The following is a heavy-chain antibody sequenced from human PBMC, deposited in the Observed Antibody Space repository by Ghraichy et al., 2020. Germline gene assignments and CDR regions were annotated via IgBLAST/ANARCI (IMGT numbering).Heavy chain of an antibody. Sequence: GGSLRLSCAASGFSFNNAWMSWVRQAPGKGLEWIGRIKSKADGGTPDYATSLKGRFTISRDDSKKTLYLQMNSLKTEDTAVYYCATLKISMVREVISTWGQGTQVTVSS. CDR1: GFSFNNAW. D-gene: IGHD3-10*01. V-gene: IGHV3-15*01. CDR2: IKSKADGGTP. CDR3: ATLKISMVREVIST. J-gene: IGHJ5*02.